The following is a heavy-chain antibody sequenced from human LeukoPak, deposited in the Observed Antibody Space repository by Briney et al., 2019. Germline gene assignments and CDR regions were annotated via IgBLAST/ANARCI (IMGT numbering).Heavy chain of an antibody. J-gene: IGHJ4*02. CDR2: ISSSSSYI. V-gene: IGHV3-21*01. CDR1: GFTFSSYS. D-gene: IGHD5-12*01. CDR3: ARDGYSGYAQIRYYFDY. Sequence: PGGSLRLSCAASGFTFSSYSMNWVRQAPGKGLEWVSSISSSSSYIYYADSVKGRFTISRDNAKNSLYLQMNSLRAEDTAVYYCARDGYSGYAQIRYYFDYWGQGTPVTVSS.